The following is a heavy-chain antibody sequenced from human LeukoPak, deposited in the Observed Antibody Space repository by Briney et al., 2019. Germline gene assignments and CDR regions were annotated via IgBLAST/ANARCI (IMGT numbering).Heavy chain of an antibody. Sequence: SETLSLTCTVSGASVSSSGYYWSWIRQPPGKGLEWIGYIYHSGSTNYNPSLKSRVTISVDKSKNQFSLKLSSVTAADTAVYHCARDGGYNYDYWGQGTLVTVSS. CDR3: ARDGGYNYDY. J-gene: IGHJ4*02. V-gene: IGHV4-61*08. D-gene: IGHD5-12*01. CDR1: GASVSSSGYY. CDR2: IYHSGST.